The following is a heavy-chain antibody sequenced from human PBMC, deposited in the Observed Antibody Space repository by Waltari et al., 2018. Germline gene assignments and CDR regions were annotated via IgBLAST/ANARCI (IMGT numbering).Heavy chain of an antibody. CDR3: AKDFGNTASHFDY. CDR1: GFTFSSYA. D-gene: IGHD3-3*01. J-gene: IGHJ4*02. CDR2: ISGGGGSK. Sequence: EVQLLESGGGLVQPGGSLRLSCAASGFTFSSYAMSWVRQAPGKGLEWVSAISGGGGSKYYADAVKGRFTISRDNSKNTLYLQMNSLRAEDTAVYYCAKDFGNTASHFDYWGQGTLLTVSS. V-gene: IGHV3-23*01.